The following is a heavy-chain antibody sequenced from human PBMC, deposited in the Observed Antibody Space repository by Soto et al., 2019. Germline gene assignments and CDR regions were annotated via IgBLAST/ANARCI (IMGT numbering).Heavy chain of an antibody. Sequence: QVQLVESGGGVVQPGRSLRLSCAASGFTFSSYGMHWVRQAPGKGLEWVAVISYDGSNKYYADSVKGRFTISRDNSKNTLYLHMNSLRAEDTAVAYCAKDPGGSYVWGQGTMVTVSS. D-gene: IGHD1-26*01. J-gene: IGHJ3*01. CDR1: GFTFSSYG. CDR3: AKDPGGSYV. V-gene: IGHV3-30*18. CDR2: ISYDGSNK.